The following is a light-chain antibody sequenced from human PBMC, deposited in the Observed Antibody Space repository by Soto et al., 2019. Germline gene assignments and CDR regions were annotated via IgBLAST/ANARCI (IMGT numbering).Light chain of an antibody. J-gene: IGLJ2*01. CDR2: EVS. CDR3: SSYAGSYTLE. V-gene: IGLV2-8*01. Sequence: QSALTQPPSASGSPGQSVTISCTGTSSDVGGYNYVSWYQQYPGKAPKLMLYEVSKRPSGVPDRFSGSKSGNTASLTVSGLQAEDEADYYCSSYAGSYTLEFGGGTKLTVL. CDR1: SSDVGGYNY.